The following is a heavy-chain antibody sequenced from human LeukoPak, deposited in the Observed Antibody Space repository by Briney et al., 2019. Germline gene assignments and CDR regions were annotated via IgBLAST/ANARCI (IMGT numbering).Heavy chain of an antibody. CDR1: GGSISSYY. Sequence: PSETLSLTCTVSGGSISSYYWSWIRQPAGKGLEWIGRIYSSGSTSGSTNYNPSLKSRVTMSVDTSKNQFSLNLSSVTAADTAMYYCAREFSGTSIAARVFDSWGQGTLVTVSS. J-gene: IGHJ4*02. CDR2: IYSSGSTSGST. CDR3: AREFSGTSIAARVFDS. V-gene: IGHV4-4*07. D-gene: IGHD6-6*01.